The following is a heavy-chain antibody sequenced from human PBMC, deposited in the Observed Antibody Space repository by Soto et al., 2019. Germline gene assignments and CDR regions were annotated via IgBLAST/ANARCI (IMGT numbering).Heavy chain of an antibody. CDR2: IKEDGGQN. CDR3: ARKRLEFRDDAFDI. V-gene: IGHV3-7*01. J-gene: IGHJ3*02. CDR1: GFTFSKYW. Sequence: EVQLVESGGGLVQPGGSLRLSCVVSGFTFSKYWMTWVRQAPGKGPEWVANIKEDGGQNYYVDFVRGRFTISRDNAKNSLDLQMSGLRAEERAVYYCARKRLEFRDDAFDIWGQGTMVIVSS. D-gene: IGHD1-1*01.